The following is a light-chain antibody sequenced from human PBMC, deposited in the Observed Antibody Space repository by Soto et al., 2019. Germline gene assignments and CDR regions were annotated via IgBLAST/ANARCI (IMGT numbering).Light chain of an antibody. Sequence: EVVMTQSPATLSVSPGESATLSCRASQSISSNKLAWYQQKPGQAPRLLIYGASNRATGIPDRFSGSGSGTEFTLTISSLQSEDFAVYYCQHYNNWPLTFGGGTKV. J-gene: IGKJ4*01. CDR1: QSISSN. CDR3: QHYNNWPLT. V-gene: IGKV3D-15*01. CDR2: GAS.